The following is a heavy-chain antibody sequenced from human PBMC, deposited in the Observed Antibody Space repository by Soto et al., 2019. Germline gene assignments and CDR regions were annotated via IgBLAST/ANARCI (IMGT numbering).Heavy chain of an antibody. CDR2: INSDGSST. Sequence: EVQLVESGGGLVQPGGSLRLSCAASGFTFSSYWMHWVRQAPGKGLVWVSRINSDGSSTSYADSVQGRFTISRNNAKNNLYLQMNRLRAAATAVYYCARRTILALDKRGYSYYYMDVWGKGTTVTVSS. J-gene: IGHJ6*03. V-gene: IGHV3-74*01. CDR1: GFTFSSYW. D-gene: IGHD3-3*01. CDR3: ARRTILALDKRGYSYYYMDV.